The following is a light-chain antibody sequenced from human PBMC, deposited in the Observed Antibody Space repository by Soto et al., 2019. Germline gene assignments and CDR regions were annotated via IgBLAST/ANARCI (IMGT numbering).Light chain of an antibody. Sequence: EIVMTQSPATLSVSPGERATLSCRASQSVSSNLAWYQQKPGQAPRLLIYGASTRATGIPARFSGSGSGTEFTLTISSLQSEDFAFYYCQQYDNWLWTFGQGTKVDIK. CDR2: GAS. CDR1: QSVSSN. V-gene: IGKV3-15*01. J-gene: IGKJ1*01. CDR3: QQYDNWLWT.